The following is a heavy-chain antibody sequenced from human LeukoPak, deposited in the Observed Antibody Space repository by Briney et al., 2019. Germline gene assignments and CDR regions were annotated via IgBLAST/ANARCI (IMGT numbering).Heavy chain of an antibody. CDR1: GGSFSGYY. V-gene: IGHV4-34*01. J-gene: IGHJ4*02. Sequence: PSETLSLTCAVYGGSFSGYYWSWIRQPPGKGLEWIGEINHSGSTNYNPSFKSRVTISVDTSKNQFSLKLSSVTAADTAVYYCASLQLWSHYWGQGTLVTVSS. CDR3: ASLQLWSHY. CDR2: INHSGST. D-gene: IGHD5-18*01.